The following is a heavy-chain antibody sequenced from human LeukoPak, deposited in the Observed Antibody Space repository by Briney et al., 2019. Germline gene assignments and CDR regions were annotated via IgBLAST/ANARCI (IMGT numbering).Heavy chain of an antibody. Sequence: PGGSLRLSCAASGFTFSSYAMHWVRQAPGKGLEWIGRIYTSGSTNYNPSLKSRVTMSVDTSKNQFSLKLSSVTAADTAVYYCARDDLGYYDSSGNSFDPWGQGTLVTVSS. CDR2: IYTSGST. D-gene: IGHD3-22*01. CDR3: ARDDLGYYDSSGNSFDP. CDR1: GFTFSSYA. V-gene: IGHV4-4*07. J-gene: IGHJ5*02.